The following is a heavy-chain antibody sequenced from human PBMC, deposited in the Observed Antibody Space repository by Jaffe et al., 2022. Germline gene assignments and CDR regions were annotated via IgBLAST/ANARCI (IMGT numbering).Heavy chain of an antibody. Sequence: EVQLVESGGDLVKPGGSLRLSCAASGFTFNNAWMSWVRQAPGKGLEWVGRIKSNTDGGTTDYAAPVKGRFTISRDDSKNTLYLQMNSLKTEDTAVYYCTTDKEYLGYCSGGTCYDYWGQGTLVTVSS. CDR2: IKSNTDGGTT. J-gene: IGHJ4*02. CDR1: GFTFNNAW. D-gene: IGHD2-15*01. V-gene: IGHV3-15*01. CDR3: TTDKEYLGYCSGGTCYDY.